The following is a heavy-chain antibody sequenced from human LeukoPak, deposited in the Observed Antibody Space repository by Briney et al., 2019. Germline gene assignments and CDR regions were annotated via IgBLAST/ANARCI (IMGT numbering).Heavy chain of an antibody. D-gene: IGHD4-23*01. CDR1: GYTFTSYY. CDR2: INPSGGNT. CDR3: ARDDGNPFDAFDI. J-gene: IGHJ3*02. Sequence: GASVKVSCKASGYTFTSYYMHWVRQAPGQGLEWMGRINPSGGNTSYAQRFQGRVTITRDMSTSTVYMELSSLKSEDTAVYYDARDDGNPFDAFDIGGQGKMVTVSS. V-gene: IGHV1-46*01.